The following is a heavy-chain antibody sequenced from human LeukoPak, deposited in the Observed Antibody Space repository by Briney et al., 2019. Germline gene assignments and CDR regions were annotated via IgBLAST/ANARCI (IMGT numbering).Heavy chain of an antibody. CDR2: IIPIFGTA. Sequence: ASVKVSCKASEGTFSSYAISWVRQAPGQGLEWMGGIIPIFGTANYAQKFQGRVTITADESTSTAYMELSSLRSEDTAVYYCAGPYNRYYFDYWGQGTLVTVSS. J-gene: IGHJ4*02. V-gene: IGHV1-69*13. CDR1: EGTFSSYA. CDR3: AGPYNRYYFDY. D-gene: IGHD1-1*01.